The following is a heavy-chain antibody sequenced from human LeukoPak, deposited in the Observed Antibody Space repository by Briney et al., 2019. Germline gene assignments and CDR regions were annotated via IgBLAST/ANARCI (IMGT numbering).Heavy chain of an antibody. D-gene: IGHD3-3*01. CDR3: AREVQGYYDFWSGYYPNWFDP. V-gene: IGHV3-11*04. CDR1: GGSFSGYY. J-gene: IGHJ5*02. Sequence: LSLTCAVYGGSFSGYYWSWIRQAPGKGLEWVSYISSSGSTIYYADSVKGRFTISRDNAKNSLYLQMNSLRAEDTAVYYCAREVQGYYDFWSGYYPNWFDPWGQGTLVTVSS. CDR2: ISSSGSTI.